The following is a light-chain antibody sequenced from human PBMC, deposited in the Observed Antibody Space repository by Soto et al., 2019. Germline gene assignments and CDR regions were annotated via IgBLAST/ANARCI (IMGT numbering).Light chain of an antibody. V-gene: IGLV2-14*01. J-gene: IGLJ2*01. CDR1: SSDVGGYDY. CDR2: DVR. Sequence: QSVLTQPASVSGSPGQSITISCTGTSSDVGGYDYVSWYQQYPGKAPKLMIYDVRIRPSGVSNRFSGSKSGNTASLTISGLQAEDEADYYCNSYTSSSTLVIFGGGTKLTVL. CDR3: NSYTSSSTLVI.